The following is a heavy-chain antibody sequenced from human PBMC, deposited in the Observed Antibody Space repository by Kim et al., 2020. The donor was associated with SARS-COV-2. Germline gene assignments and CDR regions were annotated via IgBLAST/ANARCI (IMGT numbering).Heavy chain of an antibody. Sequence: GGSLRLSCAASGFTFSSYGMHWVRQAPGKGLEWVAVIWYDGSNKYYADSVKGRFTISRDNSKNTLYLQMNSLRAEDTAVYYCARDCCSSTSCTENWFDPWGQGTLVTVSS. CDR2: IWYDGSNK. CDR3: ARDCCSSTSCTENWFDP. J-gene: IGHJ5*02. D-gene: IGHD2-2*01. CDR1: GFTFSSYG. V-gene: IGHV3-33*01.